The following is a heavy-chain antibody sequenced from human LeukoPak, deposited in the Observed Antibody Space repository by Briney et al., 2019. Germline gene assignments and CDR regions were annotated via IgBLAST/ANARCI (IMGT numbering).Heavy chain of an antibody. CDR2: ISAYNGNT. CDR1: GYTFTSYS. J-gene: IGHJ6*02. D-gene: IGHD6-13*01. CDR3: ATGERYSSSWYPDYYYGMDV. V-gene: IGHV1-18*01. Sequence: GASVKVSCKASGYTFTSYSISWVRQAPGQGLEWMGWISAYNGNTNYAQKLQGRVTMTTDTSTSTAYMELRSLRSDDTAVYYCATGERYSSSWYPDYYYGMDVWGQGTTVTVSS.